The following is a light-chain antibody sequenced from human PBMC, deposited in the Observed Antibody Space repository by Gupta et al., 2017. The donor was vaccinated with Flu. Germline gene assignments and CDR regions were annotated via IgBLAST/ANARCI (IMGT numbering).Light chain of an antibody. Sequence: PSTLSASVGDRVTITCRASQSIRNWLGWYQQKPGKAPKLLIYEASSLESGVPSRFSGSGSGTEFTLTISSLQPEDSATYYCQQYNSYPGTFGQGTKVEIK. J-gene: IGKJ2*01. V-gene: IGKV1-5*03. CDR3: QQYNSYPGT. CDR2: EAS. CDR1: QSIRNW.